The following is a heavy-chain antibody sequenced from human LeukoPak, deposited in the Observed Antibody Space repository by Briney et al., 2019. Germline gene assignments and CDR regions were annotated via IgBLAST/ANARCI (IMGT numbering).Heavy chain of an antibody. D-gene: IGHD3-10*01. J-gene: IGHJ4*02. Sequence: EASVKVSCKASGGTFSSYAISWVRQAPGQGLEWMGRIIPILGIANYAQKFQGRVTITADKSTSTAYMELSSLRSEDTAVYYCAVLWFGEFSPRWGQGTLVTVSS. CDR3: AVLWFGEFSPR. V-gene: IGHV1-69*04. CDR2: IIPILGIA. CDR1: GGTFSSYA.